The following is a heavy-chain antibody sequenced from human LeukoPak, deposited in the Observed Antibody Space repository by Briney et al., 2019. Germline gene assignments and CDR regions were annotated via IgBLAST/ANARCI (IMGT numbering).Heavy chain of an antibody. V-gene: IGHV4-31*03. J-gene: IGHJ4*02. CDR1: GDSINSGVYY. CDR3: ASTQYCSSTSCYRFDY. Sequence: SETLSLTCTVSGDSINSGVYYWSWIRQLPGKGLEWIGYIFYGGNTYYNPSLKSRVTISVDRSKNQFSLKLSSVTAADTAVYYCASTQYCSSTSCYRFDYWGQGTLVTVSS. D-gene: IGHD2-2*01. CDR2: IFYGGNT.